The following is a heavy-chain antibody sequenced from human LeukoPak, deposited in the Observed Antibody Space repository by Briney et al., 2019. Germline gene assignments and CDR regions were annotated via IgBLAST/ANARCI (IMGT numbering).Heavy chain of an antibody. CDR2: ISSSSSYI. Sequence: GGSLRLSCAASGFTFSSYSMNWVRQAPGKGLEWVSSISSSSSYIYYADSVKGRFTISRDNAKNSLYLQMNSLRAEDTAVYYCARDSGDSSSSRAFDIWGQGTMVTVSS. CDR1: GFTFSSYS. CDR3: ARDSGDSSSSRAFDI. V-gene: IGHV3-21*01. J-gene: IGHJ3*02. D-gene: IGHD6-6*01.